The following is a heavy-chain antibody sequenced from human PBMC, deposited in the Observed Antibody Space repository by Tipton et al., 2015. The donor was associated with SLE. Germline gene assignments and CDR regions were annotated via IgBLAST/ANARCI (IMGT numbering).Heavy chain of an antibody. J-gene: IGHJ1*01. D-gene: IGHD2-2*01. V-gene: IGHV3-23*01. CDR3: ASPNLLYCSSTSCRAEYFQH. Sequence: SLRLSCAASGFTFSSYAMSWVRQAPGKGLEWVSAISGSGGSTYYADSVKGRFTISRDNAKNSLYLQMNSLRAEDTAVYYCASPNLLYCSSTSCRAEYFQHWGQGTLVTVSS. CDR1: GFTFSSYA. CDR2: ISGSGGST.